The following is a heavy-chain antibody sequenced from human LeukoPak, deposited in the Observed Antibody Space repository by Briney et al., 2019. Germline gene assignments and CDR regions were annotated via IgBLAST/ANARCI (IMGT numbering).Heavy chain of an antibody. J-gene: IGHJ3*02. D-gene: IGHD2-2*01. V-gene: IGHV3-15*01. CDR3: TTGTTDIVVVPAAPSAFDI. CDR2: IKSTTDGGTT. Sequence: GGSLRLSCAASGFTFSNAWMSWVCQAPGKGLEWVGRIKSTTDGGTTDYAAPVKGRFTISRDDSKNTLYLQMNSLKTEDTAVYYCTTGTTDIVVVPAAPSAFDIWGQGIMVTVSS. CDR1: GFTFSNAW.